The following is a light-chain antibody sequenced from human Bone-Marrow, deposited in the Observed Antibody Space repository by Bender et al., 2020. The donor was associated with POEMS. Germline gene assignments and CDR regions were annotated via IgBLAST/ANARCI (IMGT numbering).Light chain of an antibody. CDR1: SSDVGGYNF. J-gene: IGLJ2*01. CDR3: AAWDDTLNGWV. CDR2: EVS. V-gene: IGLV2-14*01. Sequence: QSALTQPASVSGSPGQSITVSCTGTSSDVGGYNFVSWYQQHPGQAPKLIIYEVSNRPSGVSNRFSGSTSGTSASLAISGLQSEDEATYYCAAWDDTLNGWVFGGGTKLTVL.